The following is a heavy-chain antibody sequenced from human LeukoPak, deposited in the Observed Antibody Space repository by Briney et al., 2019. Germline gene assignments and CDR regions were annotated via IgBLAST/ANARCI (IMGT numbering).Heavy chain of an antibody. J-gene: IGHJ6*03. V-gene: IGHV4-61*02. Sequence: SETLSLTCTVSGGSISSGSYYWSWIRQPAGKGLEWIGRIYTSGSTNYNPSLKSRVTISVDTSKNQFSLKLSSVIAADTAVYYCARRIPEEWHSHPVEYYYYMDVWGKGTTVTVSS. CDR1: GGSISSGSYY. CDR3: ARRIPEEWHSHPVEYYYYMDV. CDR2: IYTSGST. D-gene: IGHD3-3*01.